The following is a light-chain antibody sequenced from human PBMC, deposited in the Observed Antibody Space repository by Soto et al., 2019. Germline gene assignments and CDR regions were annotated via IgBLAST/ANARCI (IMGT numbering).Light chain of an antibody. J-gene: IGKJ4*01. V-gene: IGKV3-15*01. CDR2: GAS. CDR3: QQYHNWPPLT. Sequence: EIVMTQSPATLSVSPGERATLSCRASQSVSNYLAWYQQKPGQAPRLLIYGASTRATGIPARFSGGGSETDFTLTISSRQSEDFAVYYCQQYHNWPPLTFGGGTKVEIK. CDR1: QSVSNY.